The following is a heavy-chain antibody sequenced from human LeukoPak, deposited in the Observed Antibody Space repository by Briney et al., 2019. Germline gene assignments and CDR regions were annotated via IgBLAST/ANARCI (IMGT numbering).Heavy chain of an antibody. CDR3: ARGRPYSGGYHLDY. Sequence: SETLSLTCTVSGGSISSGGYYWGWIRQPPGKGLEWIGSIYDSGSTYYNPSLKSRVTMSVDTSKNQFFLKLNSVTAADTAVYYCARGRPYSGGYHLDYWGQGTLVTVSA. CDR1: GGSISSGGYY. D-gene: IGHD1-26*01. V-gene: IGHV4-39*01. J-gene: IGHJ4*02. CDR2: IYDSGST.